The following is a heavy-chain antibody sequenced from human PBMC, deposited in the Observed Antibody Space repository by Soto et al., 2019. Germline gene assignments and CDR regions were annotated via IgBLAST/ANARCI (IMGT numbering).Heavy chain of an antibody. CDR1: GFTFSSYG. CDR3: TTDRGIMELVIFAS. Sequence: GGSLRLSCAVSGFTFSSYGMHWVRQAPGKGLEWVGRIQSKADGGTTAYPAPVKGRFTISRDDSRNILSLQMDNLRTEDTGLYYCTTDRGIMELVIFASWGLGTLVTVSS. V-gene: IGHV3-15*01. J-gene: IGHJ4*02. CDR2: IQSKADGGTT. D-gene: IGHD3-16*01.